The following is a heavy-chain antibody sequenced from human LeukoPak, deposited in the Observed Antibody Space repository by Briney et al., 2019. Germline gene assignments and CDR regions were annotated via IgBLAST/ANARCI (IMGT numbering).Heavy chain of an antibody. CDR2: INPSGGST. CDR3: ARDFPTYYDFWSGYSGHNWFDP. V-gene: IGHV1-46*01. J-gene: IGHJ5*02. CDR1: GYTFTSYY. D-gene: IGHD3-3*01. Sequence: GASVKVSCKASGYTFTSYYMHWVRQAPGQGLEWMGIINPSGGSTSYAQKFQGRVTMTRDTSTSTVYMELSSLRSEDTAVYYCARDFPTYYDFWSGYSGHNWFDPWAREPWSPSPQ.